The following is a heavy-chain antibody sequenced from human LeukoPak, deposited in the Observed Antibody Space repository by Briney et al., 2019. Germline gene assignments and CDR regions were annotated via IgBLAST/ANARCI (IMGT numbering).Heavy chain of an antibody. D-gene: IGHD3-9*01. J-gene: IGHJ6*03. CDR3: ASDTYYDILTGYYMAYYMDV. V-gene: IGHV1-69*01. Sequence: SVKVSCKASGVTFSSYAISWVRQAPGQGLEWMGVIIPIFGTANYAQKFQGRVTITADEATSTAYMELSSLRSEDTAVYYCASDTYYDILTGYYMAYYMDVWGKGTTVTVSS. CDR2: IIPIFGTA. CDR1: GVTFSSYA.